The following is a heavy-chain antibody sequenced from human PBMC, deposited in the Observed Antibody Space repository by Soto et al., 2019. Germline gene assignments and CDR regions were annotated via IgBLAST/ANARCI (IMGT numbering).Heavy chain of an antibody. J-gene: IGHJ5*02. CDR3: ARDERITIFGVVIPSPQLSWFDP. CDR1: GGTFSRYA. V-gene: IGHV1-69*01. CDR2: IFSIFGTA. Sequence: QVQLVQSGAEVKKPGSSVKVSCKASGGTFSRYAISWVRQAPGQGLERMGGIFSIFGTANYAQKFQGRVTITAYESKSTAYTELTSLRSEDTAVYYSARDERITIFGVVIPSPQLSWFDPWGQGTLVTVSS. D-gene: IGHD3-3*01.